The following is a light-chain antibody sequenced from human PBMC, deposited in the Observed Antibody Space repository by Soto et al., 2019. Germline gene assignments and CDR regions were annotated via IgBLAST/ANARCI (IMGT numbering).Light chain of an antibody. Sequence: DIQMTQSPSSLSASVGDRVTITCRASQSISSYLNWYQQKPGKAPKLLIYLTSSLESGVPSRFRGSGSGTDFTLTISSLQPEDFATYYCQQSYSTPLTFGGGTKVDIK. CDR2: LTS. V-gene: IGKV1-39*01. J-gene: IGKJ4*01. CDR1: QSISSY. CDR3: QQSYSTPLT.